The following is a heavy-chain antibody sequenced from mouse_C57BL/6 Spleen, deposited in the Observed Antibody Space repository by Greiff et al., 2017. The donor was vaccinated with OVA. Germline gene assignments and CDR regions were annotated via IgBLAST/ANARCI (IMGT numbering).Heavy chain of an antibody. J-gene: IGHJ4*01. V-gene: IGHV1-54*01. D-gene: IGHD2-3*01. Sequence: QVHVKQSGAELVRPGTSVKVSCKASGYAFTNYLIEWVKQRPGQGLEWIGVINPGSGGTNYNEKFKGKATLTADKSSSTAYMQLSSLTSEDSAVYFCARPIYDGYYVDAMDYWGQGTSVTVSS. CDR1: GYAFTNYL. CDR2: INPGSGGT. CDR3: ARPIYDGYYVDAMDY.